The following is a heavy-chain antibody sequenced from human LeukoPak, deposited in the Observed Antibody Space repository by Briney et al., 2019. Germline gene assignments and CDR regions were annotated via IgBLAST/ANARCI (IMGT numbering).Heavy chain of an antibody. V-gene: IGHV1-2*02. J-gene: IGHJ3*02. CDR2: INPNSGGT. Sequence: ASVKVSCKASGYTFTGYYMQWVRQAPGQGLEWMGWINPNSGGTNYAQKFQGRVTMTRDTSISTAYMELSRLRSDDTAVYYCARDRYYDSSGFLGYYAFDIWGQGTMVTVSS. D-gene: IGHD3-22*01. CDR3: ARDRYYDSSGFLGYYAFDI. CDR1: GYTFTGYY.